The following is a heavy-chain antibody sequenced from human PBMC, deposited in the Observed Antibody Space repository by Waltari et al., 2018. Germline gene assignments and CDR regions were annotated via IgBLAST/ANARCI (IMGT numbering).Heavy chain of an antibody. D-gene: IGHD1-20*01. V-gene: IGHV1-2*06. CDR3: ATDQYNWNGLGTLRKHWFDP. Sequence: QVQLVQSGAEVKKPGASVKVSCKTSGYTFTGYHIHWVRLAPGQGLQWMGRINPNSGDTIYAQAFQGRVTMTEDTSTDTAYMELSSLRSEDTAVYYCATDQYNWNGLGTLRKHWFDPWGQGTLVTVSS. CDR2: INPNSGDT. CDR1: GYTFTGYH. J-gene: IGHJ5*02.